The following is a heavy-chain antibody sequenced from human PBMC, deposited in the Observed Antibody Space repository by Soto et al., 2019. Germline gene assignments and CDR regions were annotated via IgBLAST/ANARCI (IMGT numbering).Heavy chain of an antibody. Sequence: SETLSLTCAVYGGSFSGYYWSWIRQPPGKGLEWIGEINHSGSTNYNPSLKSRVTISVDTSKNQFSLKLSSVTAADTAVYYCANGGGFYYYYYYGRDVWGQGTTVTVSS. D-gene: IGHD3-16*01. CDR1: GGSFSGYY. J-gene: IGHJ6*02. V-gene: IGHV4-34*01. CDR3: ANGGGFYYYYYYGRDV. CDR2: INHSGST.